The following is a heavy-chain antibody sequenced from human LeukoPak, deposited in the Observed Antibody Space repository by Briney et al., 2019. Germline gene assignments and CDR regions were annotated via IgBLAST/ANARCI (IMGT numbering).Heavy chain of an antibody. CDR2: IYYSGST. Sequence: SETLSLTCTVSGGSISSYYWSWIRQPPGKGLEWIGYIYYSGSTYYNPSLKSRVTISVDTSKNQFSLKLSSVTAADTAVYYCARALRDYGDSKSYFDYWGQGTLVTVSS. CDR3: ARALRDYGDSKSYFDY. D-gene: IGHD4-17*01. V-gene: IGHV4-59*12. J-gene: IGHJ4*02. CDR1: GGSISSYY.